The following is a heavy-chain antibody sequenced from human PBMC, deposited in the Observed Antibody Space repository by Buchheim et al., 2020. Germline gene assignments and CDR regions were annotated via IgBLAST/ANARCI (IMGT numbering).Heavy chain of an antibody. J-gene: IGHJ1*01. Sequence: EVQVLESGGGLVQPGGSLRLSCAASGFTFSSYAMNWVRQAPGKGLEWVSVISGSGAGTYYADSVKGRFSISRDTSKNKVSLQMNSLRAEDTAVYYCAKDGRDSSGWYVGDFQHWGQGTL. D-gene: IGHD6-13*01. V-gene: IGHV3-23*01. CDR1: GFTFSSYA. CDR3: AKDGRDSSGWYVGDFQH. CDR2: ISGSGAGT.